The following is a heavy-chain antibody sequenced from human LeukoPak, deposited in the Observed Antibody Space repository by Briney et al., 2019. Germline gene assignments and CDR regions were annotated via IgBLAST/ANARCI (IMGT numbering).Heavy chain of an antibody. V-gene: IGHV3-21*01. CDR3: AREDPREIVVSY. D-gene: IGHD3-22*01. Sequence: GGSLRLSCAASGFTFSSYSMNWVRQAPGKGLEWVSSISSSGSYIYYADSVKGRLTISRDNAKNSLYLQMNSLRAEDTAVYYCAREDPREIVVSYWGQGTLVTVSS. CDR1: GFTFSSYS. J-gene: IGHJ4*02. CDR2: ISSSGSYI.